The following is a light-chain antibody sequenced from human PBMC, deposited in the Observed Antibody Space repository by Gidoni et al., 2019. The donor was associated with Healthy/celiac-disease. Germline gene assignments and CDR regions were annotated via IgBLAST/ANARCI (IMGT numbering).Light chain of an antibody. CDR1: QSVSSY. J-gene: IGKJ5*01. Sequence: EIVLTQSPATLSLSPGERATLSCRASQSVSSYLAWYQQKPGQAPRLLIYDASNRATGIPARFRGSGSGTDFTLTISSLEPEDFAVYYCQQRSNWITFXQXTRLEIK. V-gene: IGKV3-11*01. CDR3: QQRSNWIT. CDR2: DAS.